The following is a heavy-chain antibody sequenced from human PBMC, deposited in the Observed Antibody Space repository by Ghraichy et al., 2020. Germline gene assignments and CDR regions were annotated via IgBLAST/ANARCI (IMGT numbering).Heavy chain of an antibody. Sequence: GGSLRLSCTASGFTFGDYAMSWVRQAPGKGLEWVGFIRSKAYGGTTEYAASVKGRFTISRDDSKSIAYLQMNSLKTEDTAVYYCTRLKDYYYYMDVWGKGTTVTVSS. CDR2: IRSKAYGGTT. J-gene: IGHJ6*03. CDR3: TRLKDYYYYMDV. V-gene: IGHV3-49*04. CDR1: GFTFGDYA.